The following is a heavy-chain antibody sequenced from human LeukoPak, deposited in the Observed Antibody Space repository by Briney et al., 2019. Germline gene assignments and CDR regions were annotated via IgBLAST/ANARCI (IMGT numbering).Heavy chain of an antibody. CDR3: AKPFLGIAAAGKVDY. V-gene: IGHV3-21*04. CDR1: GFTFSTYS. J-gene: IGHJ4*02. Sequence: GGSLRLSCVASGFTFSTYSMNWVRQAPGKGLEWVSSISSSSGYIYYADSVKGRFTISRDNAKNSLYLQMNSLRAEDTAVYYCAKPFLGIAAAGKVDYWGQGTLVTVSS. D-gene: IGHD6-13*01. CDR2: ISSSSGYI.